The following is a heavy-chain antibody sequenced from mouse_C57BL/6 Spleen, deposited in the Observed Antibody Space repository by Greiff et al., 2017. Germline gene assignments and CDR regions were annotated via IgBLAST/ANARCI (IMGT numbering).Heavy chain of an antibody. CDR1: GYAFSSSW. CDR3: ARSPSYYGGIYWYFDV. D-gene: IGHD1-1*01. J-gene: IGHJ1*03. V-gene: IGHV1-82*01. CDR2: IYPGDGDT. Sequence: QVQLQQSGPELVKPGASVKISCKASGYAFSSSWMNWVKQRTGKGLEWIGRIYPGDGDTNYNGKFEGKATLTADKSSSTAYMQLSSLTSEDSAVYFCARSPSYYGGIYWYFDVWGTGTTVTVSS.